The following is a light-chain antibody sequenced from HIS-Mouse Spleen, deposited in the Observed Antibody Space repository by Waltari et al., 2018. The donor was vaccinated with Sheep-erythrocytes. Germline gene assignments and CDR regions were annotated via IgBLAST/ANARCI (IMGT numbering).Light chain of an antibody. J-gene: IGLJ1*01. CDR2: DVS. CDR3: CSYAGSYNHV. V-gene: IGLV2-11*01. CDR1: SSDVGGYNY. Sequence: QSALTQPRSVSGSPVQSVTISCTGTSSDVGGYNYVSWYQQHPGKAPKLMMYDVSKRPSGVPDRFSGSKSANTASLTISGLQAEDEADYYCCSYAGSYNHVFATGTKVTVL.